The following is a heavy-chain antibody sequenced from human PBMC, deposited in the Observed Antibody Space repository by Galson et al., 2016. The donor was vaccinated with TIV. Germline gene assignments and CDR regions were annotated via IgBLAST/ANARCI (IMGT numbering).Heavy chain of an antibody. V-gene: IGHV7-4-1*02. J-gene: IGHJ6*02. CDR1: GYTFTRYT. CDR2: INSNTGNP. CDR3: SRAEIYDFWSGFPGGPYGMGV. D-gene: IGHD3-3*01. Sequence: SVKVSCKASGYTFTRYTMNWVRQAPGQGLEWMGWINSNTGNPTYAQGFTGRFVFSLDTSVTTAYLQITSLKAEDTAVYSCSRAEIYDFWSGFPGGPYGMGVWGQGTTVTVFS.